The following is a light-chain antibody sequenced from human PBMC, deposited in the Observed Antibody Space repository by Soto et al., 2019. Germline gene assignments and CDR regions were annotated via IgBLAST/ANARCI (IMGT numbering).Light chain of an antibody. CDR1: QGISNY. V-gene: IGKV1-9*01. J-gene: IGKJ1*01. CDR2: AAS. CDR3: QQYNNWPRT. Sequence: DIQLTQSPSFLSASVGDRVTITCRASQGISNYLAWYQQKPGKAPKLLIYAASTLQSGVPLRFSGSGSGTEFTLTISSLQSEDFAVYYCQQYNNWPRTFGQGTKVDIK.